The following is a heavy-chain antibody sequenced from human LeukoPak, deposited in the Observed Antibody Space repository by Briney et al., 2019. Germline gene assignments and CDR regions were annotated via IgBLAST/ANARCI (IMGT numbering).Heavy chain of an antibody. CDR2: TKPDSGDT. CDR1: GYTFTGYY. CDR3: ARAYYDILTGYYEGGSYNYHYMDV. D-gene: IGHD3-9*01. J-gene: IGHJ6*03. V-gene: IGHV1-2*02. Sequence: ASVKVSCKASGYTFTGYYMHWVRQAPGQGLEWMGWTKPDSGDTEYAQKFQGRVTMTRDTSISTAYMELRRLRFDDTAVYYCARAYYDILTGYYEGGSYNYHYMDVWGKGTTVTVSS.